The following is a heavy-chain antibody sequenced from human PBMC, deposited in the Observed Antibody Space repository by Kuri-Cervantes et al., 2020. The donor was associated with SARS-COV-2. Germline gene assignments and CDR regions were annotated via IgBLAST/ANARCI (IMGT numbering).Heavy chain of an antibody. CDR3: TSSYYDRAFDI. CDR2: IKGKTDGGTT. CDR1: GFTFSSAW. J-gene: IGHJ3*02. V-gene: IGHV3-15*01. Sequence: LSLTCAASGFTFSSAWMSWVRQAPGKGLEWVGRIKGKTDGGTTDYAAPVKGRFTISRDDSKNTLYLQMNSLKTEDTAVYYCTSSYYDRAFDIWGQGTMVTVSS. D-gene: IGHD3-22*01.